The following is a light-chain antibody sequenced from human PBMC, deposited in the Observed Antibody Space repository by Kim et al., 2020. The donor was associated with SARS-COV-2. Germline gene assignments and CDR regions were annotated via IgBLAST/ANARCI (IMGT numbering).Light chain of an antibody. CDR2: DAS. Sequence: EIVMTQSPVILSVSPGERATLSCRASQDIRNNLAWYQQKPGQPPSLLIYDASTRATGIPARFSDSGSGTEFSLTIDSLQSEDSAVYFCQQYNEWPPWTFGQGTKVDIK. CDR1: QDIRNN. V-gene: IGKV3D-15*01. CDR3: QQYNEWPPWT. J-gene: IGKJ1*01.